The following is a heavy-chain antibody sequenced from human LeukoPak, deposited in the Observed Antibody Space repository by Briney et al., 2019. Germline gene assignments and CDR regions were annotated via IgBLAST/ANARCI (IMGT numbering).Heavy chain of an antibody. CDR2: IRYDGSIQ. Sequence: GGSLRLSCAASGFTFTNYGIHWVRQAPAKGLEWVAFIRYDGSIQYYKDSVKGRFAISRDNSKNTLSLQMSSLRAEDTAVYYCAKATGSWYAPFDYWGQGTLVTVSS. CDR3: AKATGSWYAPFDY. J-gene: IGHJ4*02. CDR1: GFTFTNYG. D-gene: IGHD6-13*01. V-gene: IGHV3-30*02.